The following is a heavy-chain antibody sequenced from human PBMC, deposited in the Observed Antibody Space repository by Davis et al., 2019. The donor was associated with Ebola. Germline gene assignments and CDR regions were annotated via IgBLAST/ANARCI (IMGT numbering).Heavy chain of an antibody. CDR2: IYYSGKT. J-gene: IGHJ4*02. CDR3: ARGMGSYGPPGY. V-gene: IGHV4-39*01. D-gene: IGHD3-16*01. CDR1: GGSISTSSYY. Sequence: MPSETLSLTCTVSGGSISTSSYYWGWIRQPPGKGLEWIGSIYYSGKTYYNSSLKSRITISVDTSKNQFSLKLSSVTAADTAVYYCARGMGSYGPPGYWGQGTLVTVSS.